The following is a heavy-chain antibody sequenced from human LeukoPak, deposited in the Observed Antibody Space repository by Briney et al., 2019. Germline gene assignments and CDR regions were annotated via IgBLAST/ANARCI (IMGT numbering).Heavy chain of an antibody. J-gene: IGHJ4*02. V-gene: IGHV4-30-4*01. CDR1: GGSISSGDYY. D-gene: IGHD3-16*01. CDR3: AICLRGYFDY. Sequence: SETLSLTCTVSGGSISSGDYYWSWIRQPPGKGLEWIGYIYYSGSTYYNPSLKSRVTISVDTSKNQFSLKLSSVTAADTAAYYCAICLRGYFDYWGQGTLVTVSS. CDR2: IYYSGST.